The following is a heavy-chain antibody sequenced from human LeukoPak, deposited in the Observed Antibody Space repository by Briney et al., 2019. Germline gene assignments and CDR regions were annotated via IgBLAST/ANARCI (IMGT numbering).Heavy chain of an antibody. Sequence: PGGSLRLSCAASGFTFSSYSMNWVRQAPGKGLEWVASISSSSSYIYYADSVKGRFTISRDNAKNSLYLQMNSLRAEDTAVYYCARDRQRAADGMGAFDIWGQGTMVTVSS. CDR3: ARDRQRAADGMGAFDI. CDR1: GFTFSSYS. CDR2: ISSSSSYI. V-gene: IGHV3-21*01. J-gene: IGHJ3*02. D-gene: IGHD6-13*01.